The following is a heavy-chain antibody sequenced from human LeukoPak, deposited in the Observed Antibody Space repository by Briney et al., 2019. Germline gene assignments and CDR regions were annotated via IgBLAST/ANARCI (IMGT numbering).Heavy chain of an antibody. CDR3: ARVGRCLRRSLNAFDI. CDR1: GYTFISYA. Sequence: ASVKVSCTASGYTFISYAMHWVRQAPGQRLEWMGWINAGNGNTKYSQKFQGRVTITRDTSASTAYMELSSLRSEDTAVYYCARVGRCLRRSLNAFDIWAKGQWSPSLQ. D-gene: IGHD4-17*01. J-gene: IGHJ3*02. V-gene: IGHV1-3*01. CDR2: INAGNGNT.